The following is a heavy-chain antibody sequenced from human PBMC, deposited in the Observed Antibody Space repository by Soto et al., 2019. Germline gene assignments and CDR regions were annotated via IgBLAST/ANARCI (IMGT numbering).Heavy chain of an antibody. CDR2: INPNVGST. V-gene: IGHV1-46*01. Sequence: GXSVKVSFKASGYTFTNYYMHWVRQAPGQGLEWMGMINPNVGSTSYAQKFQGRVTMTRDTSTGTVHMELSSLRSEDTAVYYCARQRGSGSYAAFDIWGQGTKVTVSS. D-gene: IGHD1-26*01. CDR1: GYTFTNYY. J-gene: IGHJ3*02. CDR3: ARQRGSGSYAAFDI.